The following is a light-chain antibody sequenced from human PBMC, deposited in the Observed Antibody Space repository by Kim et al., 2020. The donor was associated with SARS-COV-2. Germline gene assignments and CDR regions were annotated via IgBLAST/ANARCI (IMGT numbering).Light chain of an antibody. J-gene: IGKJ4*01. V-gene: IGKV3-20*01. Sequence: EIVLTQSPGTLSLSPGERATLSCRASQSVSSSYLAWYQQKPGQAPRLLIYGASSRATGIPVRFSGSGSGTDFTLTISRLEPEDFAVYYCQQYGSSPLTFGGGTKREI. CDR3: QQYGSSPLT. CDR1: QSVSSSY. CDR2: GAS.